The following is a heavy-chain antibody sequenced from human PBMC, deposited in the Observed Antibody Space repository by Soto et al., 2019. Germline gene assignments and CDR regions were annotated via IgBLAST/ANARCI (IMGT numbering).Heavy chain of an antibody. CDR1: GDSLRGQS. CDR2: LDQSGGT. Sequence: QVQLQQWGAGLLKVSETLSLTCAVVGDSLRGQSWNWIRQSPGKGLEWIGELDQSGGTNYNPSLKSRATISDDTSKNQFSLTLTSVTAADTAVYYCAREDSNGWSGESLDVWGQGTTVTVSS. CDR3: AREDSNGWSGESLDV. D-gene: IGHD6-19*01. J-gene: IGHJ6*02. V-gene: IGHV4-34*01.